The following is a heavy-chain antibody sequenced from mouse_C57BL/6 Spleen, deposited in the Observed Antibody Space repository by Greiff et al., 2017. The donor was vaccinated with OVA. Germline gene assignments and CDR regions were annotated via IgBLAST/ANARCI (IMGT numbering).Heavy chain of an antibody. V-gene: IGHV3-6*01. D-gene: IGHD2-4*01. CDR2: ISYDGSN. CDR3: ARRDDYGWFAY. CDR1: GYSITSGYY. Sequence: EVKVEESGPGLVKPSQSLSLTCSVTGYSITSGYYWNWIRQFPGNKLEWMGYISYDGSNNYNPSLKNRISITRDTSKNQFFLKLNSVTTEDTATYYCARRDDYGWFAYWGQGTLVTVSA. J-gene: IGHJ3*01.